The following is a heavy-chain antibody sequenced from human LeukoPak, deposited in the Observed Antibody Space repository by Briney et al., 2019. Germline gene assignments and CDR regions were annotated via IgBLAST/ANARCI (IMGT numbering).Heavy chain of an antibody. J-gene: IGHJ6*02. V-gene: IGHV4-59*08. CDR3: ARHLRGASGSFSSYYYYYYGMDV. Sequence: SETLSLTCTVSGGSISSYYWSWIRQPPGKGLEWIGYIYYSGSTNYNPSLKSRVTISVDTSKNQFSLKLSSVTAADTAVYYCARHLRGASGSFSSYYYYYYGMDVWGQGTTVTVS. D-gene: IGHD3-10*01. CDR2: IYYSGST. CDR1: GGSISSYY.